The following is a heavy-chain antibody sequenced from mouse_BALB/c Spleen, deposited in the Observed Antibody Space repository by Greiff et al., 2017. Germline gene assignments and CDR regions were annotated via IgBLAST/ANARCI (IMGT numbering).Heavy chain of an antibody. V-gene: IGHV14-4*02. CDR1: GFNIKDYY. Sequence: VQLKESGAELVRPGALVKLSCKASGFNIKDYYMHWVKQRPEQGLEWIGWIDPENGNTEYAPKFQGKATMTADTSSNTAYLQLSSLTSEDTAVYYCNSYGYSDYWGQGTTLTVSS. J-gene: IGHJ2*01. D-gene: IGHD1-2*01. CDR2: IDPENGNT. CDR3: NSYGYSDY.